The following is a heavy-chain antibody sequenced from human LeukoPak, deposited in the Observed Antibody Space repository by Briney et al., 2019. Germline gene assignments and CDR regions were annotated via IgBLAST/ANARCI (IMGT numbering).Heavy chain of an antibody. J-gene: IGHJ4*02. CDR1: EFTFSSYW. CDR2: ISGSGDTT. V-gene: IGHV3-23*01. Sequence: GGSLRLSCAASEFTFSSYWMTWVRQAPGKGLEWVSVISGSGDTTYYADSVKGRFTISRDNSKNTLYLQMNSLRAEDTAVYYCASKLRFLEWSVPSDYWSQGTLVTVSS. CDR3: ASKLRFLEWSVPSDY. D-gene: IGHD3-3*01.